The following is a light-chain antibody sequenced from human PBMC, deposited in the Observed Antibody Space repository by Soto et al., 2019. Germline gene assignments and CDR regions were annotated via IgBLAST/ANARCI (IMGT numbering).Light chain of an antibody. CDR3: LQDYNYPLT. CDR2: AAS. V-gene: IGKV1-6*01. CDR1: QGIRND. Sequence: AIQMTQSPSSLSASVGDRVTITCRASQGIRNDLGWCQQKPWKAPKLLISAASSLQSGVPSRFSGSGSGTDFTLTISSLQPEDFATYYCLQDYNYPLTFGGGTKVEIK. J-gene: IGKJ4*01.